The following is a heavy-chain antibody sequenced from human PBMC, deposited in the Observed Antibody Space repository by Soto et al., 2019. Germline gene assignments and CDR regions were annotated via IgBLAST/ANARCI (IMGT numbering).Heavy chain of an antibody. J-gene: IGHJ6*02. V-gene: IGHV4-59*08. CDR3: ARLGFGALNGPVDV. Sequence: QVQLQESGPGLVKPSETLSLSCTVSGGSISSYYWSWIPQPPGKGMESIGYVHHIGGSTYNPSLPSRVAISLDPSKTQFSLQLTSVTSTDTAVYYCARLGFGALNGPVDVWGQGTTVTVSS. D-gene: IGHD3-10*01. CDR1: GGSISSYY. CDR2: VHHIGGS.